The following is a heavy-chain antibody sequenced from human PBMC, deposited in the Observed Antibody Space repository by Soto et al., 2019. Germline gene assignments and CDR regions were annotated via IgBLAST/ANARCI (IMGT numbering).Heavy chain of an antibody. V-gene: IGHV4-4*07. Sequence: SGTLSLTCTVSGGSISSYYWSWIRQPAGKGLEWIGRIYTSGSTNYNPSLKSRVTMSVDTSKNQFSLKLSSVTAADTAVYYCARDRMVREIPNWFDPWGQGTLVTVSS. J-gene: IGHJ5*02. CDR1: GGSISSYY. CDR3: ARDRMVREIPNWFDP. D-gene: IGHD3-10*01. CDR2: IYTSGST.